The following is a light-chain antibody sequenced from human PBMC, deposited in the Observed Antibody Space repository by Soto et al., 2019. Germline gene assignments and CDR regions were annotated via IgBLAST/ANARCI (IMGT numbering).Light chain of an antibody. CDR2: GAA. V-gene: IGKV3-20*01. CDR3: QQYGSTSWT. Sequence: VLTQSPGTLSLSPGERATPSCRASQHGSSSYLAWYQQKPRRPPRLLLYGAASRATGIPDRFSGSGSGTAFTLTISRLEPEDFAVYYCQQYGSTSWTFGQGTKVDIK. CDR1: QHGSSSY. J-gene: IGKJ1*01.